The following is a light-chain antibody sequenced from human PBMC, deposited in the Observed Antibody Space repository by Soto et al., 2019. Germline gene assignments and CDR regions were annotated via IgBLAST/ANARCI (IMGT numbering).Light chain of an antibody. CDR1: QGISDY. CDR3: QKYNSAPHT. V-gene: IGKV1-27*01. Sequence: DIQMTQSPSSLSASVGDRVTITCRASQGISDYLAWYQQKPGKVPKLLIYAASTLHSGVPSRFRGRGSGTDFTLTISSLQPEDVATYYCQKYNSAPHTFGQGTKLQIK. J-gene: IGKJ2*01. CDR2: AAS.